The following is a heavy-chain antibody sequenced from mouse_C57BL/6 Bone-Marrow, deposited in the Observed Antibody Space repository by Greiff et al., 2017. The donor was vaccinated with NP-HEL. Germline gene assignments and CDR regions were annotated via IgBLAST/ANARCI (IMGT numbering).Heavy chain of an antibody. Sequence: EVNLVESGEGLVKPGGSLKLSCAASGFTFSSYAMSWVRQTPEKRLEWVAYISSGGDYIYYADTVKGRFTISRDNARNTLYLQMSSLKSEDTAMYYCTREYSNYVDAMDYWGQGTSVTVSS. D-gene: IGHD2-5*01. CDR1: GFTFSSYA. V-gene: IGHV5-9-1*02. J-gene: IGHJ4*01. CDR2: ISSGGDYI. CDR3: TREYSNYVDAMDY.